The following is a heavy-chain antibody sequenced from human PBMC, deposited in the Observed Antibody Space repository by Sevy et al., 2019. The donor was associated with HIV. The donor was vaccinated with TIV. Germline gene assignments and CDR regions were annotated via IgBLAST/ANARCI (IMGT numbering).Heavy chain of an antibody. J-gene: IGHJ6*02. CDR1: GGTFSSYA. Sequence: ASVKVSCKASGGTFSSYAISWVRQAPGQGLEWMGGIIPIFGTANYAQTFQGRVTITADESTSTAYMELSSLRSEDTAVYYCARLGDTAMGYYYYGMDVWGQGTTVTVSS. CDR2: IIPIFGTA. V-gene: IGHV1-69*13. D-gene: IGHD5-18*01. CDR3: ARLGDTAMGYYYYGMDV.